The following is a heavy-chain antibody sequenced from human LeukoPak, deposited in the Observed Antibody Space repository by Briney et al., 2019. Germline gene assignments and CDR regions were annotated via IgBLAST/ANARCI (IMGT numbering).Heavy chain of an antibody. CDR3: AKDMWVGLDY. V-gene: IGHV3-23*01. D-gene: IGHD1-26*01. J-gene: IGHJ4*02. Sequence: GGSLRLSCAASGFTFSSYGMSWVRQAPGKGLEWVSAISGSGGSTYYADSVKGRFTISGDNSKNTLYLQMNSLRAEDTAVYYCAKDMWVGLDYWGQGTLVTVSS. CDR1: GFTFSSYG. CDR2: ISGSGGST.